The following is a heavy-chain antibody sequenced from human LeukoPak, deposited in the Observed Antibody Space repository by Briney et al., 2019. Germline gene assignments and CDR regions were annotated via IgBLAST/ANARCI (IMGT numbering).Heavy chain of an antibody. CDR1: GYTFTGYY. CDR3: ARAPGYCSSTSCQSRIWFDP. CDR2: INPNSGGT. V-gene: IGHV1-2*02. Sequence: ASVKVSCKASGYTFTGYYMHWVRQAPGQGLEWMGWINPNSGGTNYAQKFQGRVTMARDTSISTAYMELSRPRSDDTAVYYCARAPGYCSSTSCQSRIWFDPWGQGTLVTVSS. D-gene: IGHD2-2*01. J-gene: IGHJ5*02.